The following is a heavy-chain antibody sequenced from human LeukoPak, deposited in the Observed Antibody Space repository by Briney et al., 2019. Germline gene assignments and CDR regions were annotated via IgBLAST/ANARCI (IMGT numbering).Heavy chain of an antibody. V-gene: IGHV1-18*01. J-gene: IGHJ4*02. Sequence: GASVKVSCKASGYTFTSYGISWVRQAPGQGLEWMGWISAYNGNTNYAQKLQGRVTMTTDTSTGTAYMELRSLRSDDTAVYYCARDQRYSSSGGFDYWGQGTLVTVSS. CDR2: ISAYNGNT. D-gene: IGHD6-13*01. CDR3: ARDQRYSSSGGFDY. CDR1: GYTFTSYG.